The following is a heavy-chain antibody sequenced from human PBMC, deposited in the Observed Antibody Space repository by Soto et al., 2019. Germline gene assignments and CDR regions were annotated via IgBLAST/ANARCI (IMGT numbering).Heavy chain of an antibody. V-gene: IGHV3-30*18. Sequence: QVQLVESGGGVIQHGRSLRLSCTASGFTVSATGMHWVRQAPGKGLESVALISFDGRSRYYADYVKGRFSTSRDNANNIVSLQMNSLRDDDTAVYYCVKEFRQYGHYPNCFDAWGQGTLVTVSS. CDR1: GFTVSATG. CDR3: VKEFRQYGHYPNCFDA. D-gene: IGHD3-10*01. CDR2: ISFDGRSR. J-gene: IGHJ5*02.